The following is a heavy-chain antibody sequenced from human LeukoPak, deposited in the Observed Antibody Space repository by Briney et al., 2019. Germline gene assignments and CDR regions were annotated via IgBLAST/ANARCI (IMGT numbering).Heavy chain of an antibody. Sequence: GGSLRLFCAASGFTFSSYNMNWFRQAPGKGLEGVSSISDSSSFIYYAESLKGRFTISRDNAKNSLYLQMNSLRAEDTAVYYCARDLGAQYSISPPGCALDPWGQGTLVTVSS. D-gene: IGHD6-6*01. CDR1: GFTFSSYN. V-gene: IGHV3-21*01. J-gene: IGHJ5*02. CDR3: ARDLGAQYSISPPGCALDP. CDR2: ISDSSSFI.